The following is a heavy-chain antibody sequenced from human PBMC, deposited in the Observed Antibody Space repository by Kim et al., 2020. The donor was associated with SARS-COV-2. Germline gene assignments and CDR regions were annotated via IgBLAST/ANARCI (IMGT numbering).Heavy chain of an antibody. CDR3: ARLSDSSGYYY. D-gene: IGHD3-22*01. CDR2: T. J-gene: IGHJ4*02. Sequence: TNYSPSFQGHVTISADKSISTAYLQWSSLKASDTAMYYCARLSDSSGYYYWGQGTLVTVSS. V-gene: IGHV5-10-1*01.